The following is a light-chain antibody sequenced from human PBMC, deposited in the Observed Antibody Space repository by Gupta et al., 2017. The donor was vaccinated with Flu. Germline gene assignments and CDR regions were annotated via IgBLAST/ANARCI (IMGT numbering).Light chain of an antibody. CDR3: QQSYNPPRT. CDR1: RAISTY. V-gene: IGKV1-39*01. Sequence: PSSLSASVGDRVTIVCRASRAISTYLNWYQQKVGGAPKLLIYAASNLQNGVPSRFSGSGSGTDFTLTISDLQPEDFATYYCQQSYNPPRTFGQGTKVEI. CDR2: AAS. J-gene: IGKJ1*01.